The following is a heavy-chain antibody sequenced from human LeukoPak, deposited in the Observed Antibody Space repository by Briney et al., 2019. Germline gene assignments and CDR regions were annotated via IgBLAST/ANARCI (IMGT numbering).Heavy chain of an antibody. V-gene: IGHV3-21*01. Sequence: GGSLRLSCAASGFTFSSYSMNWVRQAPGKGLEWVSSISSSSSYIYYADSVKGVFTISRDKAKNSLYLQMTSLRAEDTAVYYCARSSEGNWGQGTLVTVSS. CDR2: ISSSSSYI. CDR1: GFTFSSYS. J-gene: IGHJ4*02. CDR3: ARSSEGN.